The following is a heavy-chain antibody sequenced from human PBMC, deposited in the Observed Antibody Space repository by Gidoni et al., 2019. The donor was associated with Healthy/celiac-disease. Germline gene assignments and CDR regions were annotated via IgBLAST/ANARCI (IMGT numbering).Heavy chain of an antibody. V-gene: IGHV3-30*18. Sequence: QVQLVESGGGVVQPGRSLRLSCAASGCTFRSYGMHWVRQAPGKGLEWVAVISYDGSNKYYADSVKGRFTISRDNSKNTLYLQMNSLRAEDTAVYYCAKEGRWLRKANAFDIWGQGTMVTVSS. CDR1: GCTFRSYG. J-gene: IGHJ3*02. D-gene: IGHD5-12*01. CDR2: ISYDGSNK. CDR3: AKEGRWLRKANAFDI.